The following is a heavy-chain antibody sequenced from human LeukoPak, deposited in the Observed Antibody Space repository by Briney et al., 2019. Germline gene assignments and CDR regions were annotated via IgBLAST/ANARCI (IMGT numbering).Heavy chain of an antibody. CDR3: ARYPYSDSGVWQAFDY. CDR1: GGSISSYY. V-gene: IGHV4-4*08. J-gene: IGHJ4*02. CDR2: IYNSGST. Sequence: PSETLSLTCTVSGGSISSYYWSWIRQPPGKGLEWIGYIYNSGSTNYYPSLKSRVTISVDTSKNQFSLRLTSVTAADTAVYYCARYPYSDSGVWQAFDYWGQGTLVTVSS. D-gene: IGHD5-12*01.